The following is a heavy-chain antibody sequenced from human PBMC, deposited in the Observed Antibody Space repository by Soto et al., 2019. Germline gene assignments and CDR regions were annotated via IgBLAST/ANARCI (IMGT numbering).Heavy chain of an antibody. Sequence: PGGSLRLSCAASGFTFSNYDMIWVRQAPGKGLEWVSGISKNGGNKYYADSVKGRFTISRDNSKNTLSLQMISLRPDDTAVYYCAQRGGSDYWGGFDYWGPGTLVTVSS. CDR3: AQRGGSDYWGGFDY. J-gene: IGHJ4*02. V-gene: IGHV3-23*01. D-gene: IGHD4-17*01. CDR1: GFTFSNYD. CDR2: ISKNGGNK.